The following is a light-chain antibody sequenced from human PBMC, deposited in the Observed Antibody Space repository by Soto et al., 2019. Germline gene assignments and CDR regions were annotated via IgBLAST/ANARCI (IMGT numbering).Light chain of an antibody. Sequence: DIVMTQSADSLAVSLGERATINCKSSQSVLYSSNNKNYLAWYQQKAGQPPKLLIYWASTRESGVPDRFSGSGSGTDFTLTISSLQAEDVAVYYCQQYYSTPLTFGGGTKVEIK. CDR2: WAS. CDR1: QSVLYSSNNKNY. CDR3: QQYYSTPLT. J-gene: IGKJ4*01. V-gene: IGKV4-1*01.